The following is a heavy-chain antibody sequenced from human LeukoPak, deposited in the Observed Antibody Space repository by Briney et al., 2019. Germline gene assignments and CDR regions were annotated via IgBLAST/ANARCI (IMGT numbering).Heavy chain of an antibody. CDR2: LIGSSGST. CDR1: GFTLNKYA. V-gene: IGHV3-23*01. Sequence: GGSLRLSCAASGFTLNKYAMNWVRQAPGKGLEWVSVLIGSSGSTDYADSVKGRFTISRDTSKNTLYLVMNSLRAEDTAIYYCVKGAYDYIEIAYFDYWGQGTRVTVSS. CDR3: VKGAYDYIEIAYFDY. J-gene: IGHJ4*02. D-gene: IGHD5-12*01.